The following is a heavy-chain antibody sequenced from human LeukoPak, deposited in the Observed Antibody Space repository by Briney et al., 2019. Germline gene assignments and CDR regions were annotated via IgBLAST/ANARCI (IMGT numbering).Heavy chain of an antibody. CDR3: ARGAYGDY. Sequence: ASVTVSCKASGYSLTSYGIHWMRQAPGQGLEWLGWISTQTGNTDFAQKVQGRLTLTTDRSTNTAYMELRSLTSDDTAVYYCARGAYGDYWGQGTMVTVSS. J-gene: IGHJ4*02. CDR2: ISTQTGNT. CDR1: GYSLTSYG. V-gene: IGHV1-18*01. D-gene: IGHD4-17*01.